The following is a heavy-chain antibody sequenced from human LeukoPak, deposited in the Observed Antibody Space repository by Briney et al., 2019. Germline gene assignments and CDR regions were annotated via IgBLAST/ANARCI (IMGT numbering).Heavy chain of an antibody. CDR1: GGTFSSCA. Sequence: SVPVSFQGCGGTFSSCAIRWLGPAAGKGREWMGGIIPIFGTANYAQKFQGRVTITADESTSTAYMALSSLRSEDTAVYYCARVVMATINYYYYYMDVWGKGTTVTVSS. CDR2: IIPIFGTA. V-gene: IGHV1-69*01. CDR3: ARVVMATINYYYYYMDV. D-gene: IGHD5-24*01. J-gene: IGHJ6*03.